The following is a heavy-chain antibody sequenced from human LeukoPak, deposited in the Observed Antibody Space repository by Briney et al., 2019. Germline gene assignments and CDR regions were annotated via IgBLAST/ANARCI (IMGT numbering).Heavy chain of an antibody. V-gene: IGHV3-7*01. J-gene: IGHJ4*02. CDR1: GFTFSSYN. CDR2: IKQDGSEK. D-gene: IGHD2-2*02. Sequence: GGSLRLSCAASGFTFSSYNMNWVRQAPGKGLEWVANIKQDGSEKYYVDSVKGRFTISRDNAKNSLYLQMNSLRAEDTAVYYCARPYCSSTSCHIPPSYWGQGTLVTVSS. CDR3: ARPYCSSTSCHIPPSY.